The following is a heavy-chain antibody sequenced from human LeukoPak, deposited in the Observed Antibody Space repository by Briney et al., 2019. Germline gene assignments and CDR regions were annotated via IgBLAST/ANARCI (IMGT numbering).Heavy chain of an antibody. Sequence: ASVKVSCKASGYTFTSYYMHLVRQAPGQGLESMGIINPSGGSTSYAQKFQGRVTMTRDTSTSTVYMELSSLRSEDTAVYYCARDLGYSYGFELNHAFDIWGQGTMVTVSS. D-gene: IGHD5-18*01. CDR1: GYTFTSYY. CDR2: INPSGGST. V-gene: IGHV1-46*01. J-gene: IGHJ3*02. CDR3: ARDLGYSYGFELNHAFDI.